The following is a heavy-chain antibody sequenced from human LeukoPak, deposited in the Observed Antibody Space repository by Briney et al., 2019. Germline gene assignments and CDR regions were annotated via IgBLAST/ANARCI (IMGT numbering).Heavy chain of an antibody. J-gene: IGHJ4*02. CDR2: IKQYGSEK. V-gene: IGHV3-7*01. CDR1: GFTFSSYW. CDR3: ASALPADHFDY. Sequence: PGGSLRLSCAASGFTFSSYWMSWVRQVPGKGLEWVANIKQYGSEKYYVDSVKGRFTISRDNAKNSLYLQMNSLRAEDTAVYYCASALPADHFDYWGQGTLVTLFS.